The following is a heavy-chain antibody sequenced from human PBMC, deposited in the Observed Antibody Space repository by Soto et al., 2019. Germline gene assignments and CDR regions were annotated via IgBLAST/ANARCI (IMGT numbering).Heavy chain of an antibody. Sequence: SETLCLTCPVAGGYISSSNYYWGWIRQPPGKGLEWIGTIYYSGSTNYNPSLKSRVTISVDTSKNQFSLKLSSVTAADTAVYYCARQFSVYGDYGRYFDFWGQGTLVTVSS. CDR1: GGYISSSNYY. V-gene: IGHV4-39*01. D-gene: IGHD4-17*01. J-gene: IGHJ4*02. CDR3: ARQFSVYGDYGRYFDF. CDR2: IYYSGST.